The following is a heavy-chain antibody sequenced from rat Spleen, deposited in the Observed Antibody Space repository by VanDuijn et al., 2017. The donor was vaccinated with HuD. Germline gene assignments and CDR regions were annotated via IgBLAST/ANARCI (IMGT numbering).Heavy chain of an antibody. CDR1: GLSFSNYD. Sequence: EVQLMESGGGLVQPGRSMKLSCAASGLSFSNYDMAWVRQAPTKGLEWVATISYDGSSTYYRDSVKGRFTISRDNAKSTLYLQMDSLRSEDTATYYCVRQGYLRDWYFDFWGPGTMVAVSS. V-gene: IGHV5-29*01. J-gene: IGHJ1*01. D-gene: IGHD2-7*01. CDR2: ISYDGSST. CDR3: VRQGYLRDWYFDF.